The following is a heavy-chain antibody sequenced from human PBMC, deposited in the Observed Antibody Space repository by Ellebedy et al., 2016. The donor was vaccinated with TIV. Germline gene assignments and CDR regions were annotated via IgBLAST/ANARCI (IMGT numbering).Heavy chain of an antibody. CDR1: GFTFSNSW. CDR3: ARDPVGVGPAFDI. CDR2: ITDSGDNT. V-gene: IGHV3-23*01. J-gene: IGHJ3*02. Sequence: PGGSLRLSCAASGFTFSNSWMSWVRQAPGKGLEWVSSITDSGDNTYYADSVKGRFTISRDNSKNTLDLQMNSLRAEDTAVYYCARDPVGVGPAFDIWGQGTMVTVSS. D-gene: IGHD4-23*01.